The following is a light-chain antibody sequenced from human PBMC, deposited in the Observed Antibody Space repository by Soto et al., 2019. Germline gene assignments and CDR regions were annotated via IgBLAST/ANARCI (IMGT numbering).Light chain of an antibody. CDR1: QSLLHSNGYNY. J-gene: IGKJ5*01. Sequence: DIVMTQSPLSLPVTPGEPASISCRSSQSLLHSNGYNYLDWYVQKPGQSPQLLIYLGSNRASGVPDRFSGSGSGTYFTLKISIVEAEDVGFYCCMQALQTPSGTFGQGTRLEIK. CDR2: LGS. CDR3: MQALQTPSGT. V-gene: IGKV2-28*01.